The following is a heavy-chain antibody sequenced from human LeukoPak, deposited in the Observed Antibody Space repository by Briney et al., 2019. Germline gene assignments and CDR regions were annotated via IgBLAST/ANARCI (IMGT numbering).Heavy chain of an antibody. J-gene: IGHJ4*02. CDR2: ISGSGGST. Sequence: GGSLRLSCAASGFTFSSYAMSWVRQAPGKGLEWVSGISGSGGSTYYADSVKGRFTISRDNSKNTLYLQMNGLRAEDTAVYYCAKDLRSTPRSGLDYWGQGTLVTVSS. CDR3: AKDLRSTPRSGLDY. V-gene: IGHV3-23*01. D-gene: IGHD3-3*01. CDR1: GFTFSSYA.